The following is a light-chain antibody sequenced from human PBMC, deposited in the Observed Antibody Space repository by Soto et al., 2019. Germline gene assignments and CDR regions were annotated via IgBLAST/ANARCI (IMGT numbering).Light chain of an antibody. CDR1: QDISNY. CDR2: SAS. V-gene: IGKV1-5*03. CDR3: QQYNSYSTFGPAT. J-gene: IGKJ1*01. Sequence: DIQMTQSPSSLSASVGDRVAVTCQASQDISNYLNWYQQKPGKAPKLLIYSASDLESGVPSRFSGSGFGTEFTLTITSLQPDDFATYYCQQYNSYSTFGPATFGQGTKVDIK.